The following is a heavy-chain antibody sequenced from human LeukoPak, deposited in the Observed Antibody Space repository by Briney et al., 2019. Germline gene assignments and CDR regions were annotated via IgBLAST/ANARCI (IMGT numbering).Heavy chain of an antibody. Sequence: GGSLRLSCTASGFSFSTYQMNWVRQAPGKGLESVSLISSSGSAIYYADSVKGRFTISRDNAKISLYLQMNSLRVEDTAVYYCVTGLGSSDYDFRYFDNWGQGTLVTVSS. D-gene: IGHD6-19*01. CDR1: GFSFSTYQ. CDR3: VTGLGSSDYDFRYFDN. V-gene: IGHV3-48*03. J-gene: IGHJ4*02. CDR2: ISSSGSAI.